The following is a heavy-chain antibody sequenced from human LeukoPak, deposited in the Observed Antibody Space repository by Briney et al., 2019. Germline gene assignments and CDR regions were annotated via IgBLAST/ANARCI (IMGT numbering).Heavy chain of an antibody. CDR3: AKDQYGEDGYS. CDR1: GFTFSSYA. CDR2: ISGSGGST. V-gene: IGHV3-23*01. Sequence: GGSLRLSCAASGFTFSSYAMTWVRQAPGKGLEWVSVISGSGGSTYYADSVKGRFTISRDNSKNTLYLQMNSLRAEDTAVYYCAKDQYGEDGYSWGQGTLVTVSS. D-gene: IGHD5-24*01. J-gene: IGHJ4*02.